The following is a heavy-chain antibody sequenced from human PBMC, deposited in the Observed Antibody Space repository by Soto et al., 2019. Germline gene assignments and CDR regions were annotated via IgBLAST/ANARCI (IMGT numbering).Heavy chain of an antibody. Sequence: EVQLLQSGGGLVKPGGSLRLSCAASGFTFSTYAMAWVRQPPGKGLEWVSTVSGGGDHTYYADSVKGRSTISRDASTNTLYLQRDSLRVEDTAVYYCAESGFADLDYWGQGALVTVSS. CDR1: GFTFSTYA. CDR3: AESGFADLDY. CDR2: VSGGGDHT. J-gene: IGHJ1*01. V-gene: IGHV3-23*01. D-gene: IGHD1-26*01.